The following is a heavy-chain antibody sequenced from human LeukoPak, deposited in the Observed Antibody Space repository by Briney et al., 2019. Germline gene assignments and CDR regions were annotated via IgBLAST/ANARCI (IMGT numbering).Heavy chain of an antibody. CDR1: GDTVSSNSAA. CDR2: TSYRSKWYN. CDR3: ARDHYYDSSGDYSGFGY. Sequence: SRTLSLTRAISGDTVSSNSAAWHWIRQSPSTGLEWLGRTSYRSKWYNDYALSVKSRITTNPDTSKNQFSLQLKSVTPEDTAVYYCARDHYYDSSGDYSGFGYWGQLVPVTVSS. J-gene: IGHJ4*02. V-gene: IGHV6-1*01. D-gene: IGHD3-22*01.